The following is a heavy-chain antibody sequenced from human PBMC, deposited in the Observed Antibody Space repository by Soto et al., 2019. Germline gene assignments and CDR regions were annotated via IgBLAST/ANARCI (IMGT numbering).Heavy chain of an antibody. CDR2: IKQDGSEK. CDR1: GFTFRNYW. J-gene: IGHJ4*02. Sequence: GGSLRLSCAASGFTFRNYWMSWVRQAPGKGLEWVATIKQDGSEKDYVDSVKGRFTISRDNAKNSLDLQMNSLRAEDTAVYYCARGGISMILVAAFDYWGQGALGTVSS. V-gene: IGHV3-7*01. CDR3: ARGGISMILVAAFDY. D-gene: IGHD3-22*01.